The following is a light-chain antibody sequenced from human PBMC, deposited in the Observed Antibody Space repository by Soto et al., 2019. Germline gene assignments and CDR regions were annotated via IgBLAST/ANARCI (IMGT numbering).Light chain of an antibody. V-gene: IGLV1-44*01. CDR1: YSNIGIND. CDR2: DTS. CDR3: AAWDDSLNGPA. Sequence: QSVLSQPPSASGTPGQTVTVSCSGTYSNIGINDVHWYRQLSGTAPQILIYDTSQRATGVPDRFSGSRSGTSASLVISGLQTEDEADYHCAAWDDSLNGPAFGGATKVTVL. J-gene: IGLJ2*01.